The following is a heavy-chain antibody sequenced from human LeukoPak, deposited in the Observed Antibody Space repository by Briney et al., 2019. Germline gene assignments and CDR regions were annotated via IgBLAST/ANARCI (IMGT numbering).Heavy chain of an antibody. Sequence: GASVKVSCKASGYTFTSYDINWVRQAPGQGLEWMGRIIPILGIANYAQKFQGRVTITADKSTSTAYMELSSLRSEDTAVYYCAQNLNYYYYGMDVWGQGTTVTVSS. V-gene: IGHV1-69*04. D-gene: IGHD2/OR15-2a*01. CDR1: GYTFTSYD. CDR2: IIPILGIA. J-gene: IGHJ6*02. CDR3: AQNLNYYYYGMDV.